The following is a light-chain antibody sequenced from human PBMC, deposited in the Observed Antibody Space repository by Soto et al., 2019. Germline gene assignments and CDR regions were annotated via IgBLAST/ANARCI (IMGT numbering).Light chain of an antibody. CDR1: SSNIGSNT. Sequence: QSVLTQPPSASGTPGQRVTISCSGSSSNIGSNTVNWYQQLPGTAPKLLIYSNNQRPSGVPDRSSGSKSGTSASLAISGLQSEDEADYYCAAWDDSPNGYVFGTGTKVTVL. CDR2: SNN. J-gene: IGLJ1*01. V-gene: IGLV1-44*01. CDR3: AAWDDSPNGYV.